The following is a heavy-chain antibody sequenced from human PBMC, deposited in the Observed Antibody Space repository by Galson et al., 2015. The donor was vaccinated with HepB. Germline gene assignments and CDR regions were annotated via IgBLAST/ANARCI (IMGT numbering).Heavy chain of an antibody. Sequence: LSLTCTVSGGSISSYYWSWIRQPPGKGLEWIGYIYYSGSTNYNPSLKSRVTISVDTSKNQFSLKLSSVTAADTAVYYCARAGVGATKMDVWGKGTTVTVSS. CDR3: ARAGVGATKMDV. J-gene: IGHJ6*04. D-gene: IGHD1-26*01. CDR1: GGSISSYY. CDR2: IYYSGST. V-gene: IGHV4-59*01.